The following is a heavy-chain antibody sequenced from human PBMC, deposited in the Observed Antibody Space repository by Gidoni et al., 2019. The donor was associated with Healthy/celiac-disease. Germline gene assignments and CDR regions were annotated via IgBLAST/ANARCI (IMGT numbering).Heavy chain of an antibody. CDR3: ARRPKGYQLTPSYGWFDP. CDR2: ISSSGSTI. CDR1: GFPFSDYS. Sequence: QVQLVESGGGLVKPGGSLRLPCAASGFPFSDYSMSWIRQAPGKGLEWVSYISSSGSTIYYADSVKGRFTISRDNAKNSLYLQMNSLRAEDTAVYYCARRPKGYQLTPSYGWFDPWGQGTLVTVSS. D-gene: IGHD2-2*01. V-gene: IGHV3-11*01. J-gene: IGHJ5*02.